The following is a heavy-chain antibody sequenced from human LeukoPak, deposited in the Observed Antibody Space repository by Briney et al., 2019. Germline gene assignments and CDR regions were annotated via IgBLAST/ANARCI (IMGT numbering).Heavy chain of an antibody. Sequence: LGASVKVSCKASGYTFTSYDINWVRQATGQGLEWMGWMNPNSGNTGYAQKFQGRVTITRNTSISTAYMELSSLRSEDTAVYYCARGRITMTRGGVRGYAFDIWGQGTMVTVSS. CDR2: MNPNSGNT. CDR1: GYTFTSYD. J-gene: IGHJ3*02. V-gene: IGHV1-8*03. D-gene: IGHD3-22*01. CDR3: ARGRITMTRGGVRGYAFDI.